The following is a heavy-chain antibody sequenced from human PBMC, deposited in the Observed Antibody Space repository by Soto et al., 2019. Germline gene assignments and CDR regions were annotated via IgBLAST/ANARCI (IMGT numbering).Heavy chain of an antibody. CDR1: GDSISGGASF. Sequence: PSETLSLTCTVSGDSISGGASFWSWIRQPPGKGLEWIANVYYSGSSYYNPSLKSRLTISVHTTKNQFSLQLKSMTAADTAVYYCAKLSCTSSTCYFPGLFDPWGQGTLVTVSS. J-gene: IGHJ5*02. CDR2: VYYSGSS. V-gene: IGHV4-31*03. CDR3: AKLSCTSSTCYFPGLFDP. D-gene: IGHD2-2*01.